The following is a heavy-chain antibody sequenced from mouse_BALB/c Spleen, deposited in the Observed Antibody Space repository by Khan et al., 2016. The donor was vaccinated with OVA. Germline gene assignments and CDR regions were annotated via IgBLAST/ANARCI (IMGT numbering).Heavy chain of an antibody. CDR3: ARRGLYDIFAY. CDR1: GYTFTTYW. D-gene: IGHD2-12*01. Sequence: QVQLKESGTELAKPGASLKMSCTASGYTFTTYWIHWVKQRPGKGLEWIGYIDPSIDYTEYNQNFKDKATFTADKSSSTAYMELTSLTSEDSAVYYYARRGLYDIFAYWGQGTLVTVAA. CDR2: IDPSIDYT. V-gene: IGHV1-7*01. J-gene: IGHJ3*01.